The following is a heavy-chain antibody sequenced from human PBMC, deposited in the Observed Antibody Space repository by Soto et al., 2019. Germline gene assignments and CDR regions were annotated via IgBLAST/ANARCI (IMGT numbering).Heavy chain of an antibody. Sequence: SETLSFTCTVSGGSISSGGYYWSWIRQHPGKGLEWIGYIYYSGSTYYNPSLKSRVTISVDTSKNQFSLKLSSVTAADTAVYYCARDGGYSYGYYYGMDVWGQGTTVTVSS. CDR3: ARDGGYSYGYYYGMDV. CDR2: IYYSGST. D-gene: IGHD5-18*01. J-gene: IGHJ6*02. CDR1: GGSISSGGYY. V-gene: IGHV4-31*03.